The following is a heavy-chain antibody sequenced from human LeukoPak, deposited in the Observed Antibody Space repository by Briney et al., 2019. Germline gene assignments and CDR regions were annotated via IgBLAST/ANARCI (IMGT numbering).Heavy chain of an antibody. CDR2: IDPKSGGT. CDR1: GYTFTGHY. D-gene: IGHD6-13*01. J-gene: IGHJ1*01. V-gene: IGHV1-2*02. Sequence: ASVKVSCKASGYTFTGHYLHWVRQAPGQGLEWMGWIDPKSGGTKYAQNFHDRVTMTRDTSIRTAHMELSSLKSDDTAVYYCARHQGRQQLAGPEYFQHWGQGTLVTVSS. CDR3: ARHQGRQQLAGPEYFQH.